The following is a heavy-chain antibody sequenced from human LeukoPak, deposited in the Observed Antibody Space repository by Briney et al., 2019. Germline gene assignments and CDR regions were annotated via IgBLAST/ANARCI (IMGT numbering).Heavy chain of an antibody. D-gene: IGHD3-10*01. V-gene: IGHV4-30-4*01. J-gene: IGHJ4*02. CDR3: AGAGDFDS. CDR1: GGSIYSGDYY. CDR2: IYFDGST. Sequence: SETLSLTCTVSGGSIYSGDYYWSWIRRPPGKGLEWIGYIYFDGSTYYNPSLKSRVSISMDTSKNQFSLKLSSVTAADTAVYFCAGAGDFDSWGQGTLVTVSS.